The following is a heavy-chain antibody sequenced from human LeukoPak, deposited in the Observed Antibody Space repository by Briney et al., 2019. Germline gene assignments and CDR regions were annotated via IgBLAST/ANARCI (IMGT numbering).Heavy chain of an antibody. Sequence: GGSLRLSCAASGFTFSSYAMSWVRQAPGKGLEWVAVMSSDGRNEYYADSVKGRFTISRDNSKNTLYLQMNSLRAEDTAVYYCAKAIGYCSGGSCYEYYFDYWGQGTLVTVSS. J-gene: IGHJ4*02. CDR3: AKAIGYCSGGSCYEYYFDY. V-gene: IGHV3-30*04. CDR2: MSSDGRNE. CDR1: GFTFSSYA. D-gene: IGHD2-15*01.